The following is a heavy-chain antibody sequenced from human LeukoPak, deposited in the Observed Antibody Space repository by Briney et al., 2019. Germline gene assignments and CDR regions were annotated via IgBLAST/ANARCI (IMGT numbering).Heavy chain of an antibody. J-gene: IGHJ4*02. CDR2: ISGRDEST. V-gene: IGHV3-23*01. CDR1: GLTFSNPA. D-gene: IGHD1-1*01. CDR3: AKVTGTTNY. Sequence: GGSLRLSCAVSGLTFSNPALSWVSQAPGKGLEWVSAISGRDESTYYADSVKGRFTISRDNSKSTLYRQMISLRAEDTSVYHCAKVTGTTNYCGQRTLVTVSS.